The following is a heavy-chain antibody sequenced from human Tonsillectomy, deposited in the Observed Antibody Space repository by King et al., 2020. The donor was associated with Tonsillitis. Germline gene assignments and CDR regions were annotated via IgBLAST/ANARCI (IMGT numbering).Heavy chain of an antibody. J-gene: IGHJ4*02. CDR3: AREGYGSGRVTFDY. Sequence: VQLQQWGAGLLKPSETLSLTCAVYGGSFSGYYWSWIRQPPGKGLEWIGEINHSGSTNYNPSLKSRVTISVDTSKNQFSRKLSSVTAAETAVYYCAREGYGSGRVTFDYWGQGTLVTVSS. D-gene: IGHD3-10*01. V-gene: IGHV4-34*01. CDR1: GGSFSGYY. CDR2: INHSGST.